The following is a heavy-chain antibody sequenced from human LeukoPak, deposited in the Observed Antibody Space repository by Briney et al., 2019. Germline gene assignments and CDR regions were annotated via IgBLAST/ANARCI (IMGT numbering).Heavy chain of an antibody. J-gene: IGHJ4*02. V-gene: IGHV3-30*02. CDR2: IRYDGSNK. CDR1: GFTFSSYG. CDR3: AKEALHTYYYDSSGYPRY. D-gene: IGHD3-22*01. Sequence: GGSLRLSCAASGFTFSSYGMHWVRQAPGKGLEWVAFIRYDGSNKYYADSVKGRFTISRDNSKNTLYLQMNSLRAEDTAVYYCAKEALHTYYYDSSGYPRYWGQGTLVTVSS.